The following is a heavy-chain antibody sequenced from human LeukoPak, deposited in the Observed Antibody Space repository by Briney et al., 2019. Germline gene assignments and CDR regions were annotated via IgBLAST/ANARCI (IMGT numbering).Heavy chain of an antibody. CDR2: ITATAGTT. CDR3: AKDLDGSGMYGGIDS. CDR1: GFTFSSYW. V-gene: IGHV3-23*01. Sequence: GGSLRLSCAASGFTFSSYWMNWVRQAPGKGLEWVSAITATAGTTYYADSVKGRFTISRDISKNTLFLQMSSLRAEDTAVYYCAKDLDGSGMYGGIDSWGQGTLVIVSS. J-gene: IGHJ4*02. D-gene: IGHD6-19*01.